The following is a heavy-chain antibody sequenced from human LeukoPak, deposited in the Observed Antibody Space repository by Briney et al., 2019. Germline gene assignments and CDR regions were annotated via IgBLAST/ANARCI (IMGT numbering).Heavy chain of an antibody. Sequence: GGSLRLSCAASGFTFISHAVHWVRQAPGKGLEWVSSISPSSSYIYFAQSLKGRFTISRDNAKNSVYLQMNSPRADDTAVYYCARGTVTPVSGIDYWGQGTLVTVSS. CDR2: ISPSSSYI. J-gene: IGHJ4*02. V-gene: IGHV3-21*01. CDR1: GFTFISHA. CDR3: ARGTVTPVSGIDY. D-gene: IGHD4-17*01.